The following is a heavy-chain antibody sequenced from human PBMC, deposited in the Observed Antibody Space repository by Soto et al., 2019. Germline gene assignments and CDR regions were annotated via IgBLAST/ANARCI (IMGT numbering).Heavy chain of an antibody. V-gene: IGHV3-21*04. J-gene: IGHJ5*02. CDR2: ISSHSHI. D-gene: IGHD3-9*01. CDR1: GFTFSSYS. Sequence: PGGSLRLSCAASGFTFSSYSMNWVRQAPGKGLEWVSSISSHSHIHYADSVKGRFTISKDSAKNSLYLQMNSLRAEDTAVYYCAKDRWLSMIDNWFDPWGQGTLVTVSS. CDR3: AKDRWLSMIDNWFDP.